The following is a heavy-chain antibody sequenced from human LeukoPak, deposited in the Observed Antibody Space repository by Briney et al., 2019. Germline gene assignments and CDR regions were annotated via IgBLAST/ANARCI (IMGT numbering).Heavy chain of an antibody. CDR3: ARGLGYGVGV. Sequence: ASVKVSCKASGGTFSSYAISWVRQATGQGLEWMGWMNPNSGNTGYAQKFQGRVTMTRNTSISTAYMELSSLRSEDTAVYYCARGLGYGVGVWGKGTTVTISS. CDR1: GGTFSSYA. J-gene: IGHJ6*04. V-gene: IGHV1-8*02. CDR2: MNPNSGNT. D-gene: IGHD3-16*01.